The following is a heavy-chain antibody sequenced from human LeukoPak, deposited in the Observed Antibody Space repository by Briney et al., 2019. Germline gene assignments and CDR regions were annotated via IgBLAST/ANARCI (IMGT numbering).Heavy chain of an antibody. CDR2: IYYSGST. CDR1: GGPISSYY. D-gene: IGHD5-18*01. CDR3: AANLRYSYGGLRIDY. V-gene: IGHV4-59*01. J-gene: IGHJ4*02. Sequence: SETLSLTCTVSGGPISSYYWSWIRQPPGKGLEWIGYIYYSGSTNYNPSLKSRVTISVDTSKNQFSLKLSSVTAADTAVYYCAANLRYSYGGLRIDYWGQGTLVTVSS.